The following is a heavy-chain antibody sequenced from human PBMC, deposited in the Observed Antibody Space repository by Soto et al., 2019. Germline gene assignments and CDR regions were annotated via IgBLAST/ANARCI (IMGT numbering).Heavy chain of an antibody. CDR2: IIPIFGTA. J-gene: IGHJ6*02. CDR1: GGTFSSYA. CDR3: ARVRIFGVVIIRYYGMDV. Sequence: SVKVSCKASGGTFSSYAISWLRQAPGQGLEWMGGIIPIFGTANYAQKFQGRVTITADESTSTAYMELSSLRSEDTAVYYCARVRIFGVVIIRYYGMDVWGQGTTVTVSS. D-gene: IGHD3-3*01. V-gene: IGHV1-69*13.